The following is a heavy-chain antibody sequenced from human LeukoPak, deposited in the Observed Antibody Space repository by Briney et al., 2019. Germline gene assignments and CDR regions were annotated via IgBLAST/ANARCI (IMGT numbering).Heavy chain of an antibody. Sequence: GGSLRLSCAASGFIFSTYGMHWVRQAPGKGLEWVAVIWYDGSNTYYADSVKGRFTISRDNSKNTLYLQMNSLRAGDTALYYCVTSPTKGYWGQGTLVTVSS. D-gene: IGHD2/OR15-2a*01. CDR3: VTSPTKGY. CDR2: IWYDGSNT. CDR1: GFIFSTYG. V-gene: IGHV3-33*01. J-gene: IGHJ4*02.